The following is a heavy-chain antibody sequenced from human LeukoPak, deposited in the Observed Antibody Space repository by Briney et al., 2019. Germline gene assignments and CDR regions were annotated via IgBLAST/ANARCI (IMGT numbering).Heavy chain of an antibody. D-gene: IGHD6-19*01. V-gene: IGHV3-48*03. CDR1: GFTFSSYE. CDR3: ARGYASAWCDY. CDR2: ISSRGDTI. Sequence: GGSLRLSCAGSGFTFSSYEMDWVRQAPGKGLEWVSYISSRGDTIYYADSVRGRFTLYRDNAKNSLYLQMNSLRAEDTAVYYCARGYASAWCDYWGQGALVTVSS. J-gene: IGHJ4*02.